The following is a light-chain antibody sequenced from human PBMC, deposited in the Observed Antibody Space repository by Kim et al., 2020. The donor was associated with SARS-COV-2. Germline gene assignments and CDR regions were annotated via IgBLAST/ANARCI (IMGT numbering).Light chain of an antibody. CDR3: KQYNSYPYT. Sequence: DIQMTQSPSTLSASVGDRVTITCRASQSISSWLAWYQQKPGKAPKLLIYKASSLKSGVPSRFSGSGSGTEFTLTISSLQPDDFATYYCKQYNSYPYTFGQGNKLEI. V-gene: IGKV1-5*03. J-gene: IGKJ2*01. CDR1: QSISSW. CDR2: KAS.